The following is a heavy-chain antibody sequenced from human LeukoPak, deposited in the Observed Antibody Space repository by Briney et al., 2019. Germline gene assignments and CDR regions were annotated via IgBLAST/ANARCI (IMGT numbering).Heavy chain of an antibody. CDR1: GFTFSSYA. CDR2: ISGSGGST. D-gene: IGHD2-8*01. Sequence: PGGSLRLSCAASGFTFSSYAMSWVRQAPGKGLEWVSAISGSGGSTYYADSVKGRFTISRDNSKNTLYLLMNSLRAEDTAVYYCANDPRGVSDYWAQGTLVTVSS. J-gene: IGHJ4*02. CDR3: ANDPRGVSDY. V-gene: IGHV3-23*01.